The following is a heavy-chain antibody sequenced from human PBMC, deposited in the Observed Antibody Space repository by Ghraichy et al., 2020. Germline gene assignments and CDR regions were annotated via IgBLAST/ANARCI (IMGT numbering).Heavy chain of an antibody. CDR3: ARDRTTPYYYYYGMDV. J-gene: IGHJ6*02. CDR1: GGSVSSGSYY. V-gene: IGHV4-61*01. Sequence: LSLTCTVSGGSVSSGSYYWSWLRQPPGKGLEWIGYIYYSGSTNYNPSLKSRVTISVDTSKNQFSLKLSSVTAADTAVYYCARDRTTPYYYYYGMDVWGQGTTVTVSS. D-gene: IGHD2/OR15-2a*01. CDR2: IYYSGST.